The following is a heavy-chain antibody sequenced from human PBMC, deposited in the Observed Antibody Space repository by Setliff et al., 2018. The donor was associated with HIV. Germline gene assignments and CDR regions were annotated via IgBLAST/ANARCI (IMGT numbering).Heavy chain of an antibody. CDR1: GFSFRSYG. CDR3: ARAQWVIPGAMRGSDALDI. Sequence: ASGFSFRSYGMHWVRQAPGKGLEWVAVIWFDASYKYHADSVEGRFTISRDNSKNTLYLQMNNLSADDTAVYYCARAQWVIPGAMRGSDALDIWGQGTTVTVSS. CDR2: IWFDASYK. J-gene: IGHJ3*02. V-gene: IGHV3-33*03. D-gene: IGHD2-2*01.